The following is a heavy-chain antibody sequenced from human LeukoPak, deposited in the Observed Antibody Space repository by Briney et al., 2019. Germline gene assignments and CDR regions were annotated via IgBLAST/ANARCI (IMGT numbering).Heavy chain of an antibody. V-gene: IGHV2-70*11. J-gene: IGHJ4*02. CDR3: ARISSTSCRDDY. CDR2: IDWDDDK. Sequence: SGPTLVNPTQTLTLTCTFSGFSLSTSGMCVSWIRQPPGKALEWLARIDWDDDKYYSTSVKTRLTISKDTSKNQVVLTMTNMDPVDTATYYCARISSTSCRDDYWGQGTLVTVSS. D-gene: IGHD2-2*01. CDR1: GFSLSTSGMC.